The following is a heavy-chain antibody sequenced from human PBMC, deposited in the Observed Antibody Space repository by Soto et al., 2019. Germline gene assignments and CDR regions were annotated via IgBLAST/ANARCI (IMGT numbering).Heavy chain of an antibody. CDR3: ARGFQSSFGY. CDR2: IYSGGST. Sequence: PGGSLRLSCPASGFTVSDSYMSWVRQAPGKGLEWVSVIYSGGSTYYADSVKGRFTISRDSSKNTLYLQMNSLRAEDTAVYYCARGFQSSFGYWGQGTLVTVSS. CDR1: GFTVSDSY. D-gene: IGHD2-21*01. V-gene: IGHV3-53*01. J-gene: IGHJ4*02.